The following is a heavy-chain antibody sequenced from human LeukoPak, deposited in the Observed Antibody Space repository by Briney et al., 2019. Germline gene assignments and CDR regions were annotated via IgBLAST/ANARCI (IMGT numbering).Heavy chain of an antibody. Sequence: GGSLRLSCAASGFTVSGNYMSWVRQAPGKGLEWVSVIYSGGSTYYADSVKGRFTISRDNSKNTLYLQMNSLRAEDTAVYYCAREVSSGWYSDYYMDVWGKGTTVTISS. D-gene: IGHD6-19*01. V-gene: IGHV3-66*01. CDR2: IYSGGST. CDR3: AREVSSGWYSDYYMDV. CDR1: GFTVSGNY. J-gene: IGHJ6*03.